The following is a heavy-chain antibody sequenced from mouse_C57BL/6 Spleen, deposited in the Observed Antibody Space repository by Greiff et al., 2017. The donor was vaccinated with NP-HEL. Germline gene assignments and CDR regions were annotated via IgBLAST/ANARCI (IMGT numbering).Heavy chain of an antibody. D-gene: IGHD2-5*01. CDR1: GYAFSSYW. V-gene: IGHV1-80*01. J-gene: IGHJ2*01. CDR3: AIGDSNYSFDY. Sequence: VQLVESGAELVKPGASVKISCKASGYAFSSYWMNWVKQRPGKGLEWIGQIYPGDGDTNYNGKFKGKATLTADKSSSTAYMQLSSLTSEDSAVYFCAIGDSNYSFDYWGHGTTLTVSS. CDR2: IYPGDGDT.